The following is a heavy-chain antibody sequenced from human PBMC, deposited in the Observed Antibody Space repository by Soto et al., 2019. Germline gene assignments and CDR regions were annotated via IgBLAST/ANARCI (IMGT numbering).Heavy chain of an antibody. D-gene: IGHD1-20*01. Sequence: EVHLVESGGGLVKPGGSLRLTCAGSGFSFSDYTMNWVRQAPGKGLEWVSSISRGSDHIFYADTVKGRFTISRDNARNSLYRQMSSLRAEDTAVYYCAKDSGCVNNACAYDPWGQGTLVSVSS. V-gene: IGHV3-21*01. CDR2: ISRGSDHI. CDR3: AKDSGCVNNACAYDP. CDR1: GFSFSDYT. J-gene: IGHJ5*02.